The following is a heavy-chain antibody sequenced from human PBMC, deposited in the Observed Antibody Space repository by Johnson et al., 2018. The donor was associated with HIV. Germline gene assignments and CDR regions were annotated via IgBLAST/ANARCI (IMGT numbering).Heavy chain of an antibody. Sequence: QEQLVESGGGVVQPGRSLRLSCAASGFTFSGYGMHWVRQARGKGLEWVAVIWYDGSNKYYADSVKGRFTISRDNSKNTLYLQMNSLRAEDTAVYYCARARGAFDIWGQGTMVTVSS. D-gene: IGHD3-10*01. CDR3: ARARGAFDI. J-gene: IGHJ3*02. CDR2: IWYDGSNK. CDR1: GFTFSGYG. V-gene: IGHV3-33*08.